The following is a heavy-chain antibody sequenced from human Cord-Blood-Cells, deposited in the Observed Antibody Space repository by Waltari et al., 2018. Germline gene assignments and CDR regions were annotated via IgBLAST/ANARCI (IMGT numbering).Heavy chain of an antibody. D-gene: IGHD1-7*01. Sequence: QVQLQESGPGLVKPSQTLSLTCTVSGGSISSGGSYRRWIRQHPGKGLEWIWYIYYSGSTCYNPSLKRRVTISVDTSKNQFSLNLISVTAADTAVYYCARVRKGTNYLAKYYCDYWGQGTLVTVSS. CDR3: ARVRKGTNYLAKYYCDY. J-gene: IGHJ4*02. CDR1: GGSISSGGSY. CDR2: IYYSGST. V-gene: IGHV4-31*03.